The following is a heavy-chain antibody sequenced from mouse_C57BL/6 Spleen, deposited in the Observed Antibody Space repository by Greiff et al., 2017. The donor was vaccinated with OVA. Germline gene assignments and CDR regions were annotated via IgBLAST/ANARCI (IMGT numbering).Heavy chain of an antibody. Sequence: QVQLQQPGAELVQPGASVKLSCKASGYTFPSYWMHWVNQRPGRGLEWLGRIDPNSGGTKYNENFKSNATLTVDKPSSTAYMQLSSLTSEDSAVYYGARVVTTVVEDCDNGGQGTTRTVSS. J-gene: IGHJ2*01. CDR1: GYTFPSYW. CDR2: IDPNSGGT. D-gene: IGHD1-1*01. CDR3: ARVVTTVVEDCDN. V-gene: IGHV1-72*01.